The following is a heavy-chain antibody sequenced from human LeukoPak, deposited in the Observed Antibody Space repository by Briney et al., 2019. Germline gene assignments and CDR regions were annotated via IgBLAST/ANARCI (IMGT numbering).Heavy chain of an antibody. D-gene: IGHD2-21*01. CDR3: ARTYEDDGMDV. J-gene: IGHJ6*02. Sequence: ASVKVSCKASGFTFTSSAVQWVRQAPGQGLEWLGWISAYNGDTKSAQKLQGRVTMTTDTSTSTAYMELRSLRSDDTAIYYCARTYEDDGMDVWGQGTTVIVSS. V-gene: IGHV1-18*01. CDR1: GFTFTSSA. CDR2: ISAYNGDT.